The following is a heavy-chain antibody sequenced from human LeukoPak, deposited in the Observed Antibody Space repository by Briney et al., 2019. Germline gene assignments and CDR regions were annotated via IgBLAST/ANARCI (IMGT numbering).Heavy chain of an antibody. Sequence: TSQTLSLTCTVSGGSISSGSYYWSWIRQPAGKGLEWIGRIYTSGSTNYNPSLKSRVTISVDTSKNQFSLKLSSVTAADTAVYYCVGPASFYGMDVWGQGTTVTVSS. D-gene: IGHD1-26*01. CDR3: VGPASFYGMDV. V-gene: IGHV4-61*02. CDR1: GGSISSGSYY. CDR2: IYTSGST. J-gene: IGHJ6*02.